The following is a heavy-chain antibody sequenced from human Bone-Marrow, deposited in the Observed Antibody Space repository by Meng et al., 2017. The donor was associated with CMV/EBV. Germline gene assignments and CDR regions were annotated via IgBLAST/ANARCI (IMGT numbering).Heavy chain of an antibody. J-gene: IGHJ6*02. Sequence: ASVKVSCKASGYTFTGYYMHWVRQAPGQGLEWMGWINPNSGGTNYAQKFQGRDTMTRDTSISTAYMELSRLRSDDTAVYYCARWGPGTYCSSTSCEYYYGMDVWGQGTTVTVSS. CDR1: GYTFTGYY. D-gene: IGHD2-2*01. CDR3: ARWGPGTYCSSTSCEYYYGMDV. V-gene: IGHV1-2*02. CDR2: INPNSGGT.